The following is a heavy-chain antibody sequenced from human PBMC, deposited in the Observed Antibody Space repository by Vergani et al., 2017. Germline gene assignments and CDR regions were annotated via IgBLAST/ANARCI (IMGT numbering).Heavy chain of an antibody. CDR3: AREPDPGAMDV. D-gene: IGHD1-26*01. J-gene: IGHJ6*02. Sequence: VQLVESGGGVVQRGGSLRLSCATSGFTLSNYDMQWIRQGPGKGLEWVSSISSSSSYIYYADSMKGRFTISRDNAKNSLYLQVSSLRAEDTAVYYCAREPDPGAMDVWGQGTTVTVSS. CDR2: ISSSSSYI. V-gene: IGHV3-21*02. CDR1: GFTLSNYD.